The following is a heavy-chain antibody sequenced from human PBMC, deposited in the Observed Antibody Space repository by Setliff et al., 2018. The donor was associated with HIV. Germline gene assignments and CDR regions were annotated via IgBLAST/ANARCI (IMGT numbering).Heavy chain of an antibody. CDR3: ARGSTSSWSYHYMDV. V-gene: IGHV1-46*01. J-gene: IGHJ6*03. D-gene: IGHD6-6*01. CDR1: GYTFTTYY. Sequence: GASVKVSCKASGYTFTTYYIHWVRQAPGQGLEWLGVINPSGGSTSYAQKFQGRVTMTRDTSTSTVYMELSSLRSEDTAVYFCARGSTSSWSYHYMDVWGKGTTVTVSS. CDR2: INPSGGST.